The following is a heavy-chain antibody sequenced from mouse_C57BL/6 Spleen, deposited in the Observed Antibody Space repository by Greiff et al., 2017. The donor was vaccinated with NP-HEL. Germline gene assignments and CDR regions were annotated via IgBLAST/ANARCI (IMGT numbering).Heavy chain of an antibody. CDR3: ARDTLGNYDGYFDY. Sequence: QVHVKQSGAELAKPGASVKLSCKASGYTFTSYWMHWVKQRPGQGLEWIGYINPSSGYTKYNQKFKVKATLTADKSSSTAYMQLSSLTYEDSAVYYCARDTLGNYDGYFDYWGQGTTLTVSS. CDR2: INPSSGYT. J-gene: IGHJ2*01. D-gene: IGHD2-1*01. V-gene: IGHV1-7*01. CDR1: GYTFTSYW.